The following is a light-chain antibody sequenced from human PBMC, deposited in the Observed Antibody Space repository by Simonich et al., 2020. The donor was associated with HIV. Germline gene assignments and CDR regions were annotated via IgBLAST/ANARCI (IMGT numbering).Light chain of an antibody. CDR1: QSVSRN. J-gene: IGKJ2*01. V-gene: IGKV3-15*01. CDR3: QQYNKWPPYT. CDR2: GAS. Sequence: EIVMTQSPANLSVSPGERATLSCRASQSVSRNLAWYQQKHGQAPRLLIHGASTRATGIPARFSGSGSGTEFTLTISSLQSEDFAVYYCQQYNKWPPYTFGQGTKLEIK.